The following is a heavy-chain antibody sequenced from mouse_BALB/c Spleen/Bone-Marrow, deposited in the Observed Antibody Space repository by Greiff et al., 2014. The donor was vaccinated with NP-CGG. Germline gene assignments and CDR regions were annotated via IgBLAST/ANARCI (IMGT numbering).Heavy chain of an antibody. CDR2: IDPSDSYS. V-gene: IGHV1-69*02. CDR1: GYTFTNYW. Sequence: VQVVESGAELVKPGASVKLSCKASGYTFTNYWMHWVKQRPGQGLEWIGEIDPSDSYSNYNQNFKGKATLTVDKSSSTAYMQLTSLTSEDSAVYYCAKGVVYYYAMDYWGQGTSVTVSS. J-gene: IGHJ4*01. CDR3: AKGVVYYYAMDY.